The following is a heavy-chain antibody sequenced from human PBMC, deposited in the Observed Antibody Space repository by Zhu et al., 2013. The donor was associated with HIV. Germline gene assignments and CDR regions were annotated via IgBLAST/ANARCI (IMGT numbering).Heavy chain of an antibody. CDR1: GYSFTSYW. D-gene: IGHD3-9*01. J-gene: IGHJ4*02. V-gene: IGHV5-51*01. CDR3: ARRPPYYDILTGYQEYYFDY. Sequence: EVQLVQSGAEVKKPGESLKISCKGSGYSFTSYWIGWVRQMPGKGLEWMGIIYPGDSDTRYSPSFQGQVTISADKSISTAYLQWSSLKASDTAMYYCARRPPYYDILTGYQEYYFDYVGPGNPGHRLL. CDR2: IYPGDSDT.